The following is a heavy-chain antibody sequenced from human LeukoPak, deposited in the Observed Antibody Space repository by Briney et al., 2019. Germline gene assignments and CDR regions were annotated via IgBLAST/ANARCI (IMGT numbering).Heavy chain of an antibody. CDR2: VFDSGST. J-gene: IGHJ5*02. D-gene: IGHD3-10*01. Sequence: SETLSLTCTVSGGSISNYWWSWIRQPPGKGLEWIGYVFDSGSTNYNPSLKSRVTISVDTSKNQFSLKLTSVTAADTAVYYCASGGTMVRGVIGYWFDPWGQGTLVTVSS. V-gene: IGHV4-59*01. CDR1: GGSISNYW. CDR3: ASGGTMVRGVIGYWFDP.